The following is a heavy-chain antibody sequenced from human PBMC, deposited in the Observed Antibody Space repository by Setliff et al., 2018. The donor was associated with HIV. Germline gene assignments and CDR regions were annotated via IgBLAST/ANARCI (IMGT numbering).Heavy chain of an antibody. CDR3: ARARRDSYDRGRRNHYYIDV. CDR2: ISPKSGNT. CDR1: GYTFSIYD. J-gene: IGHJ6*03. Sequence: ASVKVSCKASGYTFSIYDINWVRQATGQGLQWMGWISPKSGNTGYARKFQGRVTMTRDTSISTAYMELNNLKFEDTAVYYCARARRDSYDRGRRNHYYIDVWGKGTTVTVSS. V-gene: IGHV1-8*02. D-gene: IGHD3-22*01.